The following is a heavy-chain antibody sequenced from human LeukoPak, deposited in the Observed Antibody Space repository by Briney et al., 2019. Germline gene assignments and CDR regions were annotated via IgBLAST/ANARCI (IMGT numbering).Heavy chain of an antibody. D-gene: IGHD3-16*01. V-gene: IGHV3-11*01. J-gene: IGHJ5*02. CDR2: VSSSGSTI. CDR3: ARARFGAYTPWGFDP. Sequence: GGSLRLSCAASGFTFSDYYMSWIRQAPGKGLEWVSYVSSSGSTIYYADSVKGRFTISRDNAKNSLYLQMNSLRAEDTAVYYCARARFGAYTPWGFDPWGQGTLVTVSS. CDR1: GFTFSDYY.